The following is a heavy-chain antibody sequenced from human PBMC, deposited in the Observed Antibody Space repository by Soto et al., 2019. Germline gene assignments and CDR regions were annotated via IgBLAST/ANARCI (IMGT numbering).Heavy chain of an antibody. CDR3: ARRRPTGYYNY. CDR1: GFPFSDYY. J-gene: IGHJ4*02. D-gene: IGHD3-22*01. Sequence: QVQLVESGGDLVKPGGSLRLSCAASGFPFSDYYMSWIRQAPGKGLEWVSTMGVTGTYTNNADSVKGRFTISRDNAKNSLYLQMNSLRAEDTAVYDWARRRPTGYYNYWGQGTLVTVSA. CDR2: MGVTGTYT. V-gene: IGHV3-11*05.